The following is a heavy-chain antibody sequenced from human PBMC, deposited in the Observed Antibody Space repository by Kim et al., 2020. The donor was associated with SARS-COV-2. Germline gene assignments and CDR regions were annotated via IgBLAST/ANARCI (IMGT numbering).Heavy chain of an antibody. V-gene: IGHV3-11*01. J-gene: IGHJ4*02. Sequence: DSVKGRFTISRDNAKNSLFLQINNLRAEDTAVYYCARFLIAEPGQYYYFDYWGQGTLVTVSS. CDR3: ARFLIAEPGQYYYFDY. D-gene: IGHD2-15*01.